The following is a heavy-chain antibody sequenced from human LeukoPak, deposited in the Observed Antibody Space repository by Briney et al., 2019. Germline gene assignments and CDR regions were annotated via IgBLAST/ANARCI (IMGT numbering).Heavy chain of an antibody. D-gene: IGHD6-19*01. CDR1: GFPFDDYT. CDR3: AKDRGNSGWYLYFDH. CDR2: VDRDGSIT. Sequence: GGSLRLSCAASGFPFDDYTMHWIRQRPGRGLEWVCFVDRDGSITHYADALKGRFTVSRDNRRNSLYLQMNSLTTEDSGLYYCAKDRGNSGWYLYFDHWGQGTPVTVSS. V-gene: IGHV3-43*01. J-gene: IGHJ4*02.